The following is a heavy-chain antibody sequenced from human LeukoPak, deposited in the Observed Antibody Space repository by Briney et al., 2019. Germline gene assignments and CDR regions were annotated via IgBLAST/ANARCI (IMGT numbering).Heavy chain of an antibody. J-gene: IGHJ4*02. CDR1: GGSISSSSYY. D-gene: IGHD6-19*01. CDR3: ARVVYSSGWYHVY. CDR2: IYYSGST. Sequence: KPSETLSLTCTVSGGSISSSSYYWGWIRQPPGKGLEWIGSIYYSGSTYYNPSLKSRVTISVDTSKNQSSLKLSSVTAADTAVYYCARVVYSSGWYHVYWGQGTLVTVSS. V-gene: IGHV4-39*07.